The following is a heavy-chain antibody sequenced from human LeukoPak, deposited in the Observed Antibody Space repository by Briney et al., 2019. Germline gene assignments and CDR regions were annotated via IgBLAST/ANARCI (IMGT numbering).Heavy chain of an antibody. CDR2: INHSGST. CDR1: GGSFSGYY. V-gene: IGHV4-34*01. J-gene: IGHJ5*02. Sequence: PSETLSLTCAVYGGSFSGYYWSWIRQPPGKGLEWIGEINHSGSTNYNPSLKSRVTISADTSKNQFSLKLSSVTAADTAVYYCATSVVVVAATPKANWFDPWGQGTLVTVSS. CDR3: ATSVVVVAATPKANWFDP. D-gene: IGHD2-15*01.